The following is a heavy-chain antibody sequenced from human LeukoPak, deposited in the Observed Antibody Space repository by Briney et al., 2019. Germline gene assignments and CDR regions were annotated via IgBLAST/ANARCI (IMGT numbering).Heavy chain of an antibody. CDR2: IIPILGTA. V-gene: IGHV1-69*11. J-gene: IGHJ4*02. D-gene: IGHD3-22*01. CDR1: GGTFSSYA. CDR3: AREISGDSSGYRHDY. Sequence: GASVKVSCKASGGTFSSYAISWVRQAPGQGLEWMGRIIPILGTANYAQKFQGRVTITTDESTSTAYMELSSLRSEDTAVYYCAREISGDSSGYRHDYWGQGTLVTVSS.